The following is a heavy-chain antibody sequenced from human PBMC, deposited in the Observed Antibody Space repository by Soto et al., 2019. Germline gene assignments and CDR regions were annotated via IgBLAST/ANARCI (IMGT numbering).Heavy chain of an antibody. CDR3: ARDSSSFYCAMYSYYGMEL. CDR2: ISAYNGNT. Sequence: ASVKGSCKASGYTFTSYGISWVRQAPGQGLEWMGWISAYNGNTNYAQKLQGRVTMTTDTSTSTAYMELRSLRSDDTAVYYCARDSSSFYCAMYSYYGMELWGPGLTVTVSS. V-gene: IGHV1-18*04. D-gene: IGHD6-13*01. J-gene: IGHJ6*02. CDR1: GYTFTSYG.